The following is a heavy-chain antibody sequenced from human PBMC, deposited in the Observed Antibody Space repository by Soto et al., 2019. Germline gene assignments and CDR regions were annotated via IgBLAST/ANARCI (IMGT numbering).Heavy chain of an antibody. CDR1: GGSFSENY. Sequence: QGQLQESGPRLVEPSETLSLTCDVSGGSFSENYGTWIRQYPGKGLEWLGYIYYSGSTNYNPSLKSRVTISVDASRSQFSLKLTPVTAADTALYYCVAATLGAVWTPLDDWGQGTLVTVSS. J-gene: IGHJ4*02. CDR2: IYYSGST. V-gene: IGHV4-59*03. D-gene: IGHD3-16*01. CDR3: VAATLGAVWTPLDD.